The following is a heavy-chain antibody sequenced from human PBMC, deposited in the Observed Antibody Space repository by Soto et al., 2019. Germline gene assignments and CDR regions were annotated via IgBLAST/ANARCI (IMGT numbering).Heavy chain of an antibody. CDR1: GDSISTYY. J-gene: IGHJ4*02. CDR3: ALRSMAVVPEY. CDR2: LYYGRSA. D-gene: IGHD3-22*01. Sequence: QVQLQESGPGLVKPSETLSLTCAVSGDSISTYYCLWIRQPPGKGLESIGYLYYGRSANYNPSLKSRVTLSVDTSTNQCSLTLSSMTAADTAVYYCALRSMAVVPEYWGQGTLVTVSS. V-gene: IGHV4-59*01.